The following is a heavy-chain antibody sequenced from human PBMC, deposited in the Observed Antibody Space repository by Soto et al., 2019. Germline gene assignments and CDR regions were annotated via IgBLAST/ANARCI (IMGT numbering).Heavy chain of an antibody. D-gene: IGHD1-1*01. CDR1: GFAFGSYW. Sequence: VQLVESGGGLVQPGGSLRLSCAASGFAFGSYWMHWVRQAPGKGLVWVSRISQDGAIATQADSVKGRFTISRDNAKNTLFLQMNSLRDDDTAVYYCLRDQRHWNEFADQWGQGTLVTVSS. CDR3: LRDQRHWNEFADQ. V-gene: IGHV3-74*01. CDR2: ISQDGAIA. J-gene: IGHJ4*02.